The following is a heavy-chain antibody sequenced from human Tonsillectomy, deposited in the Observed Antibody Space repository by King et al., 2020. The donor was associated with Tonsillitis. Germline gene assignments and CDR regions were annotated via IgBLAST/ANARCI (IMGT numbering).Heavy chain of an antibody. V-gene: IGHV5-51*03. CDR3: ARRYRNCTSTSCYSYYFDY. J-gene: IGHJ4*02. CDR2: IYPGDSDT. Sequence: QLVQSGAEVKKPGASLKISCKGSGYSFTSHWIGWVRQMPGKGLEWMGLIYPGDSDTRYSPSFQGQVTISADKSISTAYLQWSSLKASDTAMYYCARRYRNCTSTSCYSYYFDYWGQGTLVTVSS. CDR1: GYSFTSHW. D-gene: IGHD2-2*01.